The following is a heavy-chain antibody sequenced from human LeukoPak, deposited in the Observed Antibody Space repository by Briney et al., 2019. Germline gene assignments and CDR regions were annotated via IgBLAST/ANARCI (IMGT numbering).Heavy chain of an antibody. V-gene: IGHV3-15*01. CDR2: IKSKTDGGTT. CDR1: GFTISNAW. J-gene: IGHJ3*02. Sequence: GGSLRLSCAASGFTISNAWMSWVRQAPGKGLEWVGRIKSKTDGGTTDYAAPVKGRFTISRDDSKNTLYLQMNSLETEDTAVYYCTTDRAGDAFDIWGQGTMVTVSS. CDR3: TTDRAGDAFDI.